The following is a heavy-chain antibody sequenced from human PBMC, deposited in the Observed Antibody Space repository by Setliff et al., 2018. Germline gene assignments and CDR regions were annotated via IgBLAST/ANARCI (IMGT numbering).Heavy chain of an antibody. CDR1: GGSISSYY. D-gene: IGHD5-18*01. CDR3: ARALYSYDFDY. Sequence: SETLSLTCTVSGGSISSYYWSWIRQPPGKGLEWIGYIYYSGSTNYNPSLKSRVTISVYTSKNQFSLKLSSVTAADTAVYYCARALYSYDFDYWGQGTLVTVSS. J-gene: IGHJ4*02. CDR2: IYYSGST. V-gene: IGHV4-59*01.